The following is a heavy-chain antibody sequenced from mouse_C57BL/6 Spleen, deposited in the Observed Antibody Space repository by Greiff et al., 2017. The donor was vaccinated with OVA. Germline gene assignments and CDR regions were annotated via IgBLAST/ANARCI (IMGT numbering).Heavy chain of an antibody. CDR2: IWRGGST. CDR1: GFSLTSYG. Sequence: VQLVESGPGLVQPSQSLSITCTVSGFSLTSYGVHWVRQSPGKGLEWLGVIWRGGSTDYNAAFMSRLSITKDNSKSQVFFKMNSLQADDTAIYYCAKTATMVTTGGYAMDYWGQGTSVTVSS. D-gene: IGHD2-2*01. CDR3: AKTATMVTTGGYAMDY. V-gene: IGHV2-5*01. J-gene: IGHJ4*01.